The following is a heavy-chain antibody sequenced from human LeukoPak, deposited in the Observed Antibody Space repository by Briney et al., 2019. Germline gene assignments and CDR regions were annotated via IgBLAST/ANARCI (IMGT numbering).Heavy chain of an antibody. CDR3: ARSPPLDYGEIPWFY. J-gene: IGHJ4*02. CDR1: GYSISSGYY. Sequence: SETLSLTCTVSGYSISSGYYWGWIRQPPGKGLEWIGSIYHSGSTYYNPSLKSRVTISVDTSKNQFSLKLSSVTAADTAVYYCARSPPLDYGEIPWFYWGQGTLVTVSS. D-gene: IGHD4-17*01. V-gene: IGHV4-38-2*02. CDR2: IYHSGST.